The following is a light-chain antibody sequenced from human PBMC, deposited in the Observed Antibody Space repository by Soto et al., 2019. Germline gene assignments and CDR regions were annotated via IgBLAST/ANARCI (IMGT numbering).Light chain of an antibody. CDR2: GAS. J-gene: IGKJ1*01. CDR1: QSFTSTS. CDR3: QQYDRSPRT. Sequence: EIVLTQSPGTLSLSPGERATLSCRASQSFTSTSLAWYQQKPGQAPRLLISGASRRAAGIPDRFSGSGSETDFTLTISRLESEDIAAYYCQQYDRSPRTFGQGTRVEIK. V-gene: IGKV3-20*01.